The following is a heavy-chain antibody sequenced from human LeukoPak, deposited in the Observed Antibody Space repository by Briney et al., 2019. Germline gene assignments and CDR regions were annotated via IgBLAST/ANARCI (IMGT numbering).Heavy chain of an antibody. CDR2: ISGSGGST. Sequence: GGSLRLSCAASGFTFSIYAMSWVRQAPGKGLEWVSAISGSGGSTYYADSVKGRFTISRDNSKNTLYLQMNSLRAEDTAVYYCAKGDYGRPYYMDVWGKGTTVTVSS. J-gene: IGHJ6*03. CDR3: AKGDYGRPYYMDV. D-gene: IGHD4-17*01. V-gene: IGHV3-23*01. CDR1: GFTFSIYA.